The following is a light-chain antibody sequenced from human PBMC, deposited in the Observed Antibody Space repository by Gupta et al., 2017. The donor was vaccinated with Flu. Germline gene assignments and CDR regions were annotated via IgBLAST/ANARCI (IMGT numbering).Light chain of an antibody. CDR3: LLYYGGAQPWV. J-gene: IGLJ3*02. Sequence: QTVVTQAPSLTVSPGGTVTLTCASSTGAVTSGYYPGWFQQKPGQAPRALIYSTSKKHSWTPARFSGSLLGGKGALTLSGVQPEDEADYYCLLYYGGAQPWVFGGGTKLTVL. CDR2: STS. CDR1: TGAVTSGYY. V-gene: IGLV7-43*01.